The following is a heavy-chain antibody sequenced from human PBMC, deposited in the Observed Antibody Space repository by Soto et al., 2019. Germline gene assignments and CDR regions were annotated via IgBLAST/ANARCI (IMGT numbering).Heavy chain of an antibody. J-gene: IGHJ6*02. CDR2: IYYSGST. D-gene: IGHD4-17*01. V-gene: IGHV4-59*12. Sequence: TSETLSLTCTVSGGSISSYYWSWIRQPPGKGLEWIGYIYYSGSTYYSPSLKSRVTISVDTSKNQFSLKLSSVTASDTAMYYCASLQIWQDGDYPMGYYGMDVWGQGTTVTVS. CDR1: GGSISSYY. CDR3: ASLQIWQDGDYPMGYYGMDV.